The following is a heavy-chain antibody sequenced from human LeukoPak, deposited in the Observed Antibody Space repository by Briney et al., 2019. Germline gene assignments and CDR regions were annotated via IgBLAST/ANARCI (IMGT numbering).Heavy chain of an antibody. V-gene: IGHV3-30*04. D-gene: IGHD4-17*01. CDR2: ISFHGTDS. Sequence: GGSLRLSCAASGFTFISYAIHWVRQAPGKGLEWVAVISFHGTDSFYADSVKGRFTISRDNSKNTLYLQMSSLRADDTAVDYCATPRAPVTRMSSFDIWGQGTMVTVSS. J-gene: IGHJ3*02. CDR3: ATPRAPVTRMSSFDI. CDR1: GFTFISYA.